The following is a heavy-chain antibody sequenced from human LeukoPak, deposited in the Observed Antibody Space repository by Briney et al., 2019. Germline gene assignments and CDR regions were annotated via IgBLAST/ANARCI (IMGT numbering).Heavy chain of an antibody. CDR2: IYHSGRT. CDR1: GGSISSSNW. Sequence: SETLSLTCAVSGGSISSSNWWSWVRQPPKKGLEWIGEIYHSGRTNYNPSLKSRVTISVDTSKNQFSLKLSSVTAADTAVYYCASSASGSYHDAFDIWGQGTMVTVSS. V-gene: IGHV4-4*02. CDR3: ASSASGSYHDAFDI. D-gene: IGHD1-26*01. J-gene: IGHJ3*02.